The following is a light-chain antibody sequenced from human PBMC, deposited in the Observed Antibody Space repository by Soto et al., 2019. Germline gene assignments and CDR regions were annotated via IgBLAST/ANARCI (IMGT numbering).Light chain of an antibody. V-gene: IGLV2-8*01. J-gene: IGLJ3*02. CDR3: SSYAGSNNLWV. CDR1: SSDVGAYYY. Sequence: QSVLTQPASVSGSPGQSITISCTGTSSDVGAYYYVSWYQQHPGKAPQLMIYEVSKRPSGVPDRFSGSKSGNTASLTVSGLQAEDEADYYCSSYAGSNNLWVFGGGTKLTVL. CDR2: EVS.